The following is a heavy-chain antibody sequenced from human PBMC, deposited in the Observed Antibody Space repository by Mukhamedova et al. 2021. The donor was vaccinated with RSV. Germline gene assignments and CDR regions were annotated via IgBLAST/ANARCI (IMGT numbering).Heavy chain of an antibody. D-gene: IGHD2-2*01. CDR3: ANVPFCTSATCYGPDGFNI. V-gene: IGHV3-23*01. CDR2: ISGSGENT. J-gene: IGHJ3*02. Sequence: SGISGSGENTFYADSVKGRLTISRDNSRNIVSLQMNSLRGEDTAVYYCANVPFCTSATCYGPDGFNIWGQGTMV.